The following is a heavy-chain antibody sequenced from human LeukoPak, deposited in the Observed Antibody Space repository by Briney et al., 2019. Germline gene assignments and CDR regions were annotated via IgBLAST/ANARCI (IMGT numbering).Heavy chain of an antibody. J-gene: IGHJ6*03. Sequence: PGGSLRLSCAASGFTFSSYGMHWVRQAPGKGLEWVAFIRYDGSNKYYADSVKGRFTISRDNSKNTLYLQMNSLRAEDTAVYYCAKDRRGYCSGGSCPLALDPAPVYYYYYYYMDVWGKGTTVTVSS. CDR1: GFTFSSYG. D-gene: IGHD2-15*01. CDR3: AKDRRGYCSGGSCPLALDPAPVYYYYYYYMDV. V-gene: IGHV3-30*02. CDR2: IRYDGSNK.